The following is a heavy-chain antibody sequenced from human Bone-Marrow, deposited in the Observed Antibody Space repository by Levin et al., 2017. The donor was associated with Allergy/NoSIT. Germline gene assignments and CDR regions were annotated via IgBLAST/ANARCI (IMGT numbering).Heavy chain of an antibody. V-gene: IGHV3-23*01. CDR2: ISGSGGST. CDR3: AKDRVVVVVTAPYFDY. Sequence: GGSLRLSCAASGFTFSSYAMSWVRQAPGKGLEWVSAISGSGGSTYYADSVKGRFTISRDNSKNTLYLQMNSLRAEDTAVYYCAKDRVVVVVTAPYFDYWGQGTLVTVSS. CDR1: GFTFSSYA. D-gene: IGHD2-21*02. J-gene: IGHJ4*02.